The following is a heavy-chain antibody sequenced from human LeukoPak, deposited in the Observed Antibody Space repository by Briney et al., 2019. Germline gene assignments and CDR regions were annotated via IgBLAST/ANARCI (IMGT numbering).Heavy chain of an antibody. J-gene: IGHJ6*02. CDR2: IYTSGCA. Sequence: PSETLSVTCTVSGGSISSGRYYGSWIRQPAGKGLEWIGRIYTSGCANYNPSLKSRVTVSVDTSKRQFSLNLRSVTAADTAMYWFRIYYYHYGVDAWGQGTTVTVSS. CDR1: GGSISSGRYY. V-gene: IGHV4-61*02. D-gene: IGHD3-9*01. CDR3: RIYYYHYGVDA.